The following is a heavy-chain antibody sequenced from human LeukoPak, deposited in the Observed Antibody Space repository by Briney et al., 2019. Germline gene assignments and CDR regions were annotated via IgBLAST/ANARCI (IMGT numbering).Heavy chain of an antibody. CDR3: ARCSSSSGLDRNWFDP. CDR1: GGSISSITYF. D-gene: IGHD3-22*01. V-gene: IGHV4-39*01. CDR2: IYYSGST. Sequence: PSETLSLTCTVSGGSISSITYFWGWIRQPPGKGLEWIGSIYYSGSTYYNPSLKSRVTISVDTSKNQFSLKLSSVTAADTAVYYCARCSSSSGLDRNWFDPWGQGTLVTVSS. J-gene: IGHJ5*02.